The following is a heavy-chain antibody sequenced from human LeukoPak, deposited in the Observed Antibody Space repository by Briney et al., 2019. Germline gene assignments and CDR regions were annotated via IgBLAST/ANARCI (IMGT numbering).Heavy chain of an antibody. J-gene: IGHJ5*02. CDR3: ARGYYDSSGYLISYNWFDP. CDR2: IYYSGST. Sequence: PSETLSLTCTVSGGSISHYYWSWIRQPPGEALEWIGYIYYSGSTNYNPSLKSRVTISVDTSKNQFSLTLSSVTAADTAVYYVARGYYDSSGYLISYNWFDPWGQGTLVTVSS. CDR1: GGSISHYY. D-gene: IGHD3-22*01. V-gene: IGHV4-59*01.